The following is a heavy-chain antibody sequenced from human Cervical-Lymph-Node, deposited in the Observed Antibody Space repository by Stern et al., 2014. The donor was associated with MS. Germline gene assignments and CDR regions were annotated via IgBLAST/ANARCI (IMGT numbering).Heavy chain of an antibody. CDR3: ARQVEWLRSLLFDP. CDR1: GYTFTSYA. Sequence: QVQLVQSGAEVKKPGASVKVSCKASGYTFTSYAMHWVRKAPGQGLEWMGWINAGNGNTKYSQKFQGRVTITRDTSASTAYMELSSLRSEDTAVYYCARQVEWLRSLLFDPWGQGTLVTVSS. V-gene: IGHV1-3*01. J-gene: IGHJ5*02. D-gene: IGHD5-12*01. CDR2: INAGNGNT.